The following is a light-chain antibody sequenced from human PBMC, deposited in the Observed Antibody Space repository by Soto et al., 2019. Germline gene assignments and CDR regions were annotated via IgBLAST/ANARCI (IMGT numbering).Light chain of an antibody. CDR3: SSYTSSSTLYV. Sequence: QSALTQPASVSGSPGQSITISCTGTSSDVGGYNYVSWYQQHPGKAPKLMIYGVSNRPSGASNRFSGSKSGNTASLTISGLQAEDEADYYCSSYTSSSTLYVFGTGTKLTVL. J-gene: IGLJ1*01. CDR2: GVS. CDR1: SSDVGGYNY. V-gene: IGLV2-14*01.